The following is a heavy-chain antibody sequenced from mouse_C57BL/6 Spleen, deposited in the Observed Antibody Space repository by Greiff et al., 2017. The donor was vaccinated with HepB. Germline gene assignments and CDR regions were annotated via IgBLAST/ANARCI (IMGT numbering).Heavy chain of an antibody. J-gene: IGHJ2*01. V-gene: IGHV1-59*01. D-gene: IGHD3-1*01. CDR2: IDPSDSYT. CDR1: GYTFTSYW. Sequence: VKLQQPGAELVRPGTSVKLSCKASGYTFTSYWMHWVKQRPGQGLEWIGVIDPSDSYTNYNQKFKGKATLTVDTSSSTAYMQLSSLTSEDSAVYYCARSGYPYYFDYWGQGTTLTVSS. CDR3: ARSGYPYYFDY.